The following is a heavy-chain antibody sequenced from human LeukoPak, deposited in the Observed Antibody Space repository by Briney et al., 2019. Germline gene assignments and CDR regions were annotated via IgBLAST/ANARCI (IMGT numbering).Heavy chain of an antibody. D-gene: IGHD2-15*01. J-gene: IGHJ4*02. V-gene: IGHV4-61*01. CDR1: GGPVSSASHY. CDR2: GFYSGST. Sequence: SETLSLTCTVSGGPVSSASHYWSWIRPPPGKGLEGIGFGFYSGSTYYNPSLKSRVFISVDTSKNQFSLKLSSVTAADTAIYYCASDRGYCGSDSCYHFAYWGQGTLVTVSS. CDR3: ASDRGYCGSDSCYHFAY.